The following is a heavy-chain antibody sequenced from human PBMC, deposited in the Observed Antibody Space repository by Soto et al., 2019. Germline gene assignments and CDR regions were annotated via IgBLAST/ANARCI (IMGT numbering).Heavy chain of an antibody. J-gene: IGHJ4*02. CDR1: GFTFSSYW. V-gene: IGHV3-7*01. CDR3: ARRKRFAVAANFDY. Sequence: GGSLRLSCAASGFTFSSYWMSWVRQAPGKGLEWVANIKQDGSEKYYVDSVKGRFTISRDNAKNSLYLQMNSLRAEDTAVYYCARRKRFAVAANFDYWGQGTLVTVSS. CDR2: IKQDGSEK. D-gene: IGHD6-19*01.